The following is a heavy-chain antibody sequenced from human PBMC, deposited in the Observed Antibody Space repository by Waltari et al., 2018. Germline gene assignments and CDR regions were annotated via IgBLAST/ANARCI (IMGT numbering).Heavy chain of an antibody. D-gene: IGHD1-20*01. Sequence: QVQLVQSGPEVRKPGASVKVSCKVSGDTLTELSIHWVRLAPGKGLEWMGGGETEDGETIQAQKFQGRVHRTEDTSTDIAYIELSSLRSEDTAVYYCATDIPPDESQIAVLGITKYDAMDVWGQGTTVTVSS. CDR2: GETEDGET. V-gene: IGHV1-24*01. CDR3: ATDIPPDESQIAVLGITKYDAMDV. CDR1: GDTLTELS. J-gene: IGHJ6*02.